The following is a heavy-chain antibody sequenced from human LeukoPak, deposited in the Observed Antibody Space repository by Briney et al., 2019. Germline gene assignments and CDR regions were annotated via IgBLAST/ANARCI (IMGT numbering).Heavy chain of an antibody. Sequence: ASVKVSCKTSGYSFEKFIISWVRLAPGEGLEWMGWISVHDGNTNIAQKFQGRVTMTTDTSTSTAYMEVSGLRSNDTALYFCVRQFTHYDVLTGRYDLGYFDYWGQGTLVTVAS. CDR1: GYSFEKFI. J-gene: IGHJ4*02. CDR3: VRQFTHYDVLTGRYDLGYFDY. CDR2: ISVHDGNT. D-gene: IGHD3-9*01. V-gene: IGHV1-18*04.